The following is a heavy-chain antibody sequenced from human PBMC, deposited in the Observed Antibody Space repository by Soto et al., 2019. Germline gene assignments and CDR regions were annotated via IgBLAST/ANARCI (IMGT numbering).Heavy chain of an antibody. Sequence: PSETLSLTCTVSGGSVSSGSYYWSGIRQPPGKGLEWIGYIYYSGSTNYNPSLKSRVTISVDTSKNQFSLKLSSVTAADTAVYYCARYVKAMAHINYYYGMDVWGQGNTVTVSS. V-gene: IGHV4-61*01. D-gene: IGHD5-18*01. CDR2: IYYSGST. J-gene: IGHJ6*02. CDR3: ARYVKAMAHINYYYGMDV. CDR1: GGSVSSGSYY.